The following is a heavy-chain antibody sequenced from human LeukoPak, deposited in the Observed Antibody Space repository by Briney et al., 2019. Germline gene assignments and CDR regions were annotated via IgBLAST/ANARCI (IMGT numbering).Heavy chain of an antibody. CDR2: IYYSGST. D-gene: IGHD7-27*01. Sequence: SETLSLTCTVSGGSISGQYWSWIRQPPGKGLEWIGYIYYSGSTNLNPSLKSRVTISVDTSKRQFSLKLRSVTAADTATYFCARDNWGSLDYWGQGILVTVSS. CDR1: GGSISGQY. J-gene: IGHJ4*02. CDR3: ARDNWGSLDY. V-gene: IGHV4-59*11.